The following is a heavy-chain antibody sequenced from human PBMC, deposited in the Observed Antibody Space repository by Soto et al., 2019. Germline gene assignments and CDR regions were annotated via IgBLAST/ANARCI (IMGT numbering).Heavy chain of an antibody. CDR2: ISYDGSNK. D-gene: IGHD3-22*01. V-gene: IGHV3-30-3*01. CDR1: GFTFSSYA. J-gene: IGHJ3*02. Sequence: SGGSLRLSCAASGFTFSSYAMHWVRQAPGKGLEWVAVISYDGSNKYYADSVKGRFTISRDNSKNTLYLQMNSLRAEDTAVYYCARSELITMIVVVQDAFDIWGQGTMVTVSS. CDR3: ARSELITMIVVVQDAFDI.